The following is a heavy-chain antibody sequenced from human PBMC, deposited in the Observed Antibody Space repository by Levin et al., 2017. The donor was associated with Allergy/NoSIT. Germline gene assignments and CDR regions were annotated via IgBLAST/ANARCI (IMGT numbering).Heavy chain of an antibody. CDR3: AKALYYDSSGYYGHDAFDI. CDR2: ISWNSGSI. D-gene: IGHD3-22*01. V-gene: IGHV3-9*01. Sequence: GGSLRLSYAASGFTFDDYAMHWVRQAPGKGLEWVSGISWNSGSIGYADSVKGRFTISRDNAKNSLYLQMNSLRAEDTALYYCAKALYYDSSGYYGHDAFDIWGQGTMVTVSS. J-gene: IGHJ3*02. CDR1: GFTFDDYA.